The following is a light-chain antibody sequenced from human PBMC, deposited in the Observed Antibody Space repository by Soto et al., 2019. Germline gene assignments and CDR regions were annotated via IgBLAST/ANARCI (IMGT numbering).Light chain of an antibody. CDR2: EVS. J-gene: IGLJ3*02. CDR1: SSDVGGYNY. Sequence: QSALTQPASVSGSPGQSITISCTGTSSDVGGYNYVSWYQQHPGNAPKLMIYEVSNRPSGVSNRFSGSKSDNTASLTISGLQAEDEADYYCSSYTSSSTLVFGGGTKVTVL. CDR3: SSYTSSSTLV. V-gene: IGLV2-14*01.